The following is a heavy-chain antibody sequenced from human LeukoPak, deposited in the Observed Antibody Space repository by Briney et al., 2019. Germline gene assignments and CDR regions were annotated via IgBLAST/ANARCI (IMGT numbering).Heavy chain of an antibody. D-gene: IGHD2/OR15-2a*01. CDR2: ITASGGST. CDR1: GFTFSNYA. CDR3: AGDSTNYYYFDY. V-gene: IGHV3-23*01. Sequence: GGSTRLSCAASGFTFSNYAMTWVRQAPGKGLEWVSAITASGGSTYYADSVKGRFTIFRDNSKNTLYLQMNSLRAEDTAVYYCAGDSTNYYYFDYWGHGTLVTVSS. J-gene: IGHJ4*01.